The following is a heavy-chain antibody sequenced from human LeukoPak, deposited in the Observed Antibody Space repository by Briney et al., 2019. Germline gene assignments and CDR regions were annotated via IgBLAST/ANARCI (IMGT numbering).Heavy chain of an antibody. D-gene: IGHD3-22*01. J-gene: IGHJ4*02. CDR1: GGSFSGYY. Sequence: PSETLSLTCAVYGGSFSGYYWSWIRQPPGKGLEWIGEINHSGSTNYNPSLKSRVTISVDTSKNQFSLKLSSVTAADTAVYYCRVCYYDSSGLDYWGQGTLVTVSS. V-gene: IGHV4-34*01. CDR3: RVCYYDSSGLDY. CDR2: INHSGST.